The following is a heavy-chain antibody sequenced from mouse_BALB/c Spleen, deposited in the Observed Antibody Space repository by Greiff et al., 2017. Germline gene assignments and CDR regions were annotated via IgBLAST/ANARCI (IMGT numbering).Heavy chain of an antibody. V-gene: IGHV1-54*01. CDR2: INPGSGGT. D-gene: IGHD1-2*01. J-gene: IGHJ4*01. CDR1: GYAFTNYL. CDR3: ARGLLRPYYAMDY. Sequence: VQGVESGAELVRPGTSVKVSCKASGYAFTNYLIEWVKQRPGQGLEWIGVINPGSGGTNYNEKFKGKATLTADKSSSTAYMQLSSLTSDDSAVYFCARGLLRPYYAMDYWGQGTSVTVSS.